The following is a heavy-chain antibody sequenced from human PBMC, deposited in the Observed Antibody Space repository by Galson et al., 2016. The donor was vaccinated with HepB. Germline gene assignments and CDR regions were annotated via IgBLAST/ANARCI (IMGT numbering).Heavy chain of an antibody. CDR1: GFTFSSYA. CDR3: AKHPAPCTSTTCYIYWYFDL. Sequence: SLRLSCAASGFTFSSYAMSWVRQAPGKGLERISAISESGGSTYYADSVKGRFTISRDNSKNTLYLQMNSLRAEDTALYYCAKHPAPCTSTTCYIYWYFDLWGRGTLVTASS. J-gene: IGHJ2*01. CDR2: ISESGGST. V-gene: IGHV3-23*01. D-gene: IGHD2-2*01.